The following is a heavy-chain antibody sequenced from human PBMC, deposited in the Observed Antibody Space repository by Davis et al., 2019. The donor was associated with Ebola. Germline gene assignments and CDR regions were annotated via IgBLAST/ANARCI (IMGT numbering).Heavy chain of an antibody. D-gene: IGHD4-17*01. CDR2: ISNSGDYR. CDR1: GFTFSSYA. CDR3: TRHVSGDFWYFDL. J-gene: IGHJ2*01. Sequence: GESLKISCAASGFTFSSYAMSWVRQAPGKGLEWVLGISNSGDYRYYADSVKGRFTISRDNSQNTLYLQMNSLRAEDTAVYYCTRHVSGDFWYFDLWGRGTLVTVSS. V-gene: IGHV3-23*01.